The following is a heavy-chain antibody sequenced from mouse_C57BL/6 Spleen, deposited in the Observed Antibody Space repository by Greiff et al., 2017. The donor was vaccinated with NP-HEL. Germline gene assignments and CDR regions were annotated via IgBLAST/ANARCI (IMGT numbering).Heavy chain of an antibody. J-gene: IGHJ3*01. V-gene: IGHV5-17*01. CDR3: ARGGTWLAY. Sequence: EVQLVESGGGLVKPGGSLKLSCAASGFTFSDYGMHWVRQAPEKGLEWVAYISSGSSTIYYADTVKGRFTISRANAKYTLFLQMTSLRSEDTAMYYCARGGTWLAYWGQGTLVTVSA. CDR1: GFTFSDYG. CDR2: ISSGSSTI. D-gene: IGHD1-1*01.